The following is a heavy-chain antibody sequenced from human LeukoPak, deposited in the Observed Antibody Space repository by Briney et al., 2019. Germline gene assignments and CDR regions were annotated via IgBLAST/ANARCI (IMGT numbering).Heavy chain of an antibody. CDR2: INHSGST. J-gene: IGHJ6*04. V-gene: IGHV4-34*01. CDR3: ARGTSGARYYYYGMDV. Sequence: LETLSLTCAVYGGSFSGYYWSWIRQPPGKGLEWLGEINHSGSTNYNPSLKSRVTISVDTSKNQFSLKLSSVTAADTAVYYCARGTSGARYYYYGMDVWGKGTTVTVSS. CDR1: GGSFSGYY. D-gene: IGHD2-8*02.